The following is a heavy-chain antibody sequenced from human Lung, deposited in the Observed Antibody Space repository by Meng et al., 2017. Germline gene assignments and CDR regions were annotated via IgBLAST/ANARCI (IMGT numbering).Heavy chain of an antibody. CDR2: INHSGST. V-gene: IGHV4-34*01. J-gene: IGHJ4*02. Sequence: QVQLHQWGAGLLKPSEPLSLTCVVSGGSFSDYYWSWIRQSPGKGLEWIGEINHSGSTNYNPSLESRATISVDTSQNNLSLKLSSVTAADSAVYYCARGPTTMAHDFDYWGQGTLVTVSS. CDR3: ARGPTTMAHDFDY. D-gene: IGHD4-11*01. CDR1: GGSFSDYY.